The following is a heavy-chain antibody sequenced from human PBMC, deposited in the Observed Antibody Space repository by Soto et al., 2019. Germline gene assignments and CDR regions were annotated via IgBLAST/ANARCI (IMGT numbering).Heavy chain of an antibody. Sequence: GSLRLSCAVSGFTVNWNYMNWVRQAPGKGLEWVSVVYTDGTTYYADSVKGRFTISRDNSKNTLFLQMNSLRVEDTAVYYCXXDXVXQKSAFDLWGQGTMVTVSS. CDR3: XXDXVXQKSAFDL. CDR1: GFTVNWNY. J-gene: IGHJ3*01. CDR2: VYTDGTT. V-gene: IGHV3-53*01.